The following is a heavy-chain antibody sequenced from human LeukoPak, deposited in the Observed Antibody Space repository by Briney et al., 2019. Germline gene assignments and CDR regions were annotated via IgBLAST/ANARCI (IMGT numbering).Heavy chain of an antibody. CDR3: AKTRPEYRSSSPGFDP. D-gene: IGHD6-6*01. V-gene: IGHV3-66*02. CDR2: VYSGGKT. CDR1: EFTVDDTY. Sequence: GGSLRLSCAASEFTVDDTYMSWVRQTPGKGLEWVSVVYSGGKTFYADSVEGRFNISRDTSKNTVYLQMNTLRADDTAVYYCAKTRPEYRSSSPGFDPWGQGTLVTVSS. J-gene: IGHJ5*02.